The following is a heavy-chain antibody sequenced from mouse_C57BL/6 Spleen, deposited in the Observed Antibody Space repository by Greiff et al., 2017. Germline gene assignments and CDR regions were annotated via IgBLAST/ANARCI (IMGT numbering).Heavy chain of an antibody. V-gene: IGHV1-64*01. D-gene: IGHD1-1*01. CDR1: GYPFTSSW. CDR3: ARDYGSSEEYFDD. J-gene: IGHJ2*01. CDR2: IHPDSGST. Sequence: QVQLQQPGAELVKPGASVKLSCKASGYPFTSSWMPWVKQRPGQGLEWIGMIHPDSGSTNYNEKFQSKATLTEDKSSSTAYMQLSSLTAEDSAVYYCARDYGSSEEYFDDWGQGTTLTVSS.